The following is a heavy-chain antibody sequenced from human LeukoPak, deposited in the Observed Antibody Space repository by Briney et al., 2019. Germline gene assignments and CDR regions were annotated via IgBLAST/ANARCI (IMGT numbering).Heavy chain of an antibody. CDR2: INSDGSST. J-gene: IGHJ4*02. CDR1: GFTFSSYW. D-gene: IGHD6-13*01. CDR3: TTVYSSRGIDY. Sequence: GGSLRLSCAASGFTFSSYWMHWVRQAPGKGLVWVSRINSDGSSTSYADSVKGRFTISRDDSKNTLYLQMNSLKTEDTAVYYCTTVYSSRGIDYWGQGTLVTVSS. V-gene: IGHV3-74*01.